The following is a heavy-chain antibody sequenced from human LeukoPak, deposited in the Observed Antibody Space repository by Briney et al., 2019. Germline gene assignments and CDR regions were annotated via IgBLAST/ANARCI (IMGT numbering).Heavy chain of an antibody. CDR2: INPNSGGT. Sequence: ASVKVSCKASGSTFTGYYMHWVRQAPGQGLEWMGWINPNSGGTNYAQKFQGRVTMTRDTSISTAYMELSRLRSDDTAVYYCATVARIAAAGTLGFYWFDPWGQGTLVTVSS. CDR3: ATVARIAAAGTLGFYWFDP. V-gene: IGHV1-2*02. J-gene: IGHJ5*02. D-gene: IGHD6-13*01. CDR1: GSTFTGYY.